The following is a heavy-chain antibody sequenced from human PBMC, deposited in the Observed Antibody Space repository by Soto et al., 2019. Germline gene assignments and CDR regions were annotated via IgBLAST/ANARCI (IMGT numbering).Heavy chain of an antibody. D-gene: IGHD3-10*01. V-gene: IGHV3-21*01. CDR2: ILSSSGSI. CDR1: GVTFSSFS. CDR3: ASDSGDQGARRGFYYYYMDV. J-gene: IGHJ6*03. Sequence: EVQLVESGGGLVKPGGSLRLSCAASGVTFSSFSFNWVRQAPGKGLEWVSFILSSSGSIYYADSVKGRFTISRDNAKNALYLQMNSPKDEGTAGYYCASDSGDQGARRGFYYYYMDVSGKRTTVTVFS.